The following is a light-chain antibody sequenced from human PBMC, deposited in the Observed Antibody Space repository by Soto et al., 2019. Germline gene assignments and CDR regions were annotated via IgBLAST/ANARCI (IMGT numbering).Light chain of an antibody. V-gene: IGKV1D-12*01. CDR3: QQTNTFPLT. CDR2: AAS. J-gene: IGKJ5*01. Sequence: DILLTQSPSSLSASTGERAPITCRARQGISSYLAWYPQHPGKAPHLLIYAASTLPTGVPSRFSGSGSGTHFTLTISSLPPEDVATYYCQQTNTFPLTFGQGTRLEIK. CDR1: QGISSY.